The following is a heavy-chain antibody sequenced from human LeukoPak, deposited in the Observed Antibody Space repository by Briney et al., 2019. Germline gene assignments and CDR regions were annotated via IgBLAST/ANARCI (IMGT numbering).Heavy chain of an antibody. Sequence: GGSLRLSCAASGFTFSTYSMSWVRQAPGKGLEWVSSISTSSTYIYYADSVKGRFTISRDSAKNSLYLQINSLRAEDTAVYYCARSAYCSSTTCLGGSGYSSFDYWSQGTLVTVSS. J-gene: IGHJ4*02. V-gene: IGHV3-21*01. CDR3: ARSAYCSSTTCLGGSGYSSFDY. CDR1: GFTFSTYS. CDR2: ISTSSTYI. D-gene: IGHD2-2*01.